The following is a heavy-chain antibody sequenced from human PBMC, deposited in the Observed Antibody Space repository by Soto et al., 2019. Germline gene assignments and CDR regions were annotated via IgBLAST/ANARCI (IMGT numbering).Heavy chain of an antibody. Sequence: GGSLRLSCAASGFTFSSYAMNWVRQAPGRGPEWVSSIEYSVSITHYADSVKGRFAISRDNSKNTLSPHLNSLRAEYTAQYYCVRRSGYDQPLYWCPGTLVTVSS. CDR3: VRRSGYDQPLY. CDR1: GFTFSSYA. CDR2: IEYSVSIT. J-gene: IGHJ4*01. V-gene: IGHV3-23*05. D-gene: IGHD5-12*01.